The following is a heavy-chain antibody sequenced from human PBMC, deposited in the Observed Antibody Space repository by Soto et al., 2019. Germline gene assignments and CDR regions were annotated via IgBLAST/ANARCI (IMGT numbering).Heavy chain of an antibody. CDR3: ARGHNPYGYVWGSPPDY. CDR2: IIPIFGTA. CDR1: GGTFSSYA. D-gene: IGHD3-16*01. J-gene: IGHJ4*02. Sequence: QVQLVQSGAEVKKPGSSVKVSCKASGGTFSSYAISWVRQAPGQGLEWMGGIIPIFGTANYAQKFQGRVRIPAEESTGTAYMELSSLRSEDTAVYYCARGHNPYGYVWGSPPDYWGQGTLVTVSS. V-gene: IGHV1-69*12.